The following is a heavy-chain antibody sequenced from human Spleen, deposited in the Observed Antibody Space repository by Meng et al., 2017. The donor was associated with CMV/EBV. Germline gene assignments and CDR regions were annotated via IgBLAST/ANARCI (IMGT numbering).Heavy chain of an antibody. Sequence: SLKISCAASGFTFTEYAMHWVRQTPGKGLEWVSGISWNGDNMGYADSVKGRFTISRDNVNKALYLQMNSLRAEDTALYYCTKDRSFRGLDYWGQGTLVTVSS. CDR3: TKDRSFRGLDY. CDR2: ISWNGDNM. CDR1: GFTFTEYA. J-gene: IGHJ4*02. V-gene: IGHV3-9*01.